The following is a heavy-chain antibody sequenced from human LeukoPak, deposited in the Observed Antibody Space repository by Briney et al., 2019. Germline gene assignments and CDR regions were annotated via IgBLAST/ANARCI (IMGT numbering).Heavy chain of an antibody. J-gene: IGHJ6*03. D-gene: IGHD1-26*01. CDR1: GYTFSSYA. V-gene: IGHV3-23*01. Sequence: PGGSLRLSCAASGYTFSSYAMSGGRQAPGEGVEGVSAICGSGGSTYYADSVRGRFTISRDNYKNTLYLQMNSLRAEDTAVYYCARSPLNSGSYYVYYYYYMDVWGKGTTVTVSS. CDR2: ICGSGGST. CDR3: ARSPLNSGSYYVYYYYYMDV.